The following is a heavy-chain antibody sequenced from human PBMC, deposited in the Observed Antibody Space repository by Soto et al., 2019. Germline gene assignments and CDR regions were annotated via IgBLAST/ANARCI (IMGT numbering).Heavy chain of an antibody. V-gene: IGHV4-31*03. Sequence: SETLSLTCTVSGGSISSGGYYWSWIRQHPGKGLEWIGYIYYSGSTYYNPSLKSRVTISVDTSKNQFSLKLSSVTAADTAVYYCAREREQLVLSSAWHNDAFDIWGQGTMVTVSS. CDR3: AREREQLVLSSAWHNDAFDI. CDR1: GGSISSGGYY. CDR2: IYYSGST. D-gene: IGHD6-6*01. J-gene: IGHJ3*02.